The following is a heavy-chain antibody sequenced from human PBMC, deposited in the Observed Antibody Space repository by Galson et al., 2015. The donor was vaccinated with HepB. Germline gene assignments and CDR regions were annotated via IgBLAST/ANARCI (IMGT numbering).Heavy chain of an antibody. D-gene: IGHD4-11*01. V-gene: IGHV3-30*04. CDR3: ARGIPRTTDYISKHYYYGMDV. Sequence: SLRLSCAASGFTFNNYAMHWVRQAPGRGLEWVAVISNDATNQFYGDSVQGRFTISRDNARNTLDLQMNSLKNGDTAVYYCARGIPRTTDYISKHYYYGMDVWGQGTTVTVSS. J-gene: IGHJ6*02. CDR2: ISNDATNQ. CDR1: GFTFNNYA.